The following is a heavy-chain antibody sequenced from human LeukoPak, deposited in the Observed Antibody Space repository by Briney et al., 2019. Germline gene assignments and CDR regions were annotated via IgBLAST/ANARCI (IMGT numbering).Heavy chain of an antibody. J-gene: IGHJ4*02. CDR2: ISYDGSNK. V-gene: IGHV3-30*19. CDR1: GFTFSSYG. Sequence: GGSLRLSCAASGFTFSSYGMHWVRQAPGKGLEWVAVISYDGSNKYYADSVKGRFTISRDNSKNTLYLQMNSLRAEDTAVYYCARDTAGEAVAGTDYWGQGTLVTVSS. D-gene: IGHD6-19*01. CDR3: ARDTAGEAVAGTDY.